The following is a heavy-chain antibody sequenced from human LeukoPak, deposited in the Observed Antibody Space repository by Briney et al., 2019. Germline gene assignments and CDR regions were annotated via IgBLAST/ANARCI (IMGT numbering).Heavy chain of an antibody. D-gene: IGHD3-10*01. CDR2: ISNSGCKI. CDR3: ARVSDGSGSHTDY. Sequence: PGGPLRLPCAASGFIFSDYHVIGIREAPGKGLEGVSYISNSGCKIFYGVSVGGRFTLSRDNAKNSLYLQMNRMRAEDTAVYYSARVSDGSGSHTDYWGQGTLVIVSS. CDR1: GFIFSDYH. J-gene: IGHJ4*02. V-gene: IGHV3-11*04.